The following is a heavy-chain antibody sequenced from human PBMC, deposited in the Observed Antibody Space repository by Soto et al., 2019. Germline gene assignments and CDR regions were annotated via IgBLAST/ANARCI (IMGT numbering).Heavy chain of an antibody. CDR1: GGSISSGDYY. Sequence: QVQLQESGPGLVKPSQTLSLTCTVSGGSISSGDYYWSWIRQPPGKGLEWIGYIYYSGSTYYNPSLKSRVTISVDTSKNQFSLKLSSVSAADTAVYYCARSSYDFWRGYPGAFDYWGQGTLVTVSS. CDR2: IYYSGST. D-gene: IGHD3-3*01. V-gene: IGHV4-30-4*01. CDR3: ARSSYDFWRGYPGAFDY. J-gene: IGHJ4*02.